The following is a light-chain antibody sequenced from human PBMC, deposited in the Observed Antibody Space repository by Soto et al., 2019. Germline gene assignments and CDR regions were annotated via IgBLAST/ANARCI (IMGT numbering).Light chain of an antibody. CDR1: QSVSSSY. Sequence: IVLTQSPGTLSLSPGERATLSCRASQSVSSSYLAWYQQKPGQAPRPLIYGASSRAIGIPDRFSRSGSGTDFTLTISRLEPEDFAVYYCQQYGSSPWTFGQGTKVEIK. J-gene: IGKJ1*01. CDR3: QQYGSSPWT. CDR2: GAS. V-gene: IGKV3-20*01.